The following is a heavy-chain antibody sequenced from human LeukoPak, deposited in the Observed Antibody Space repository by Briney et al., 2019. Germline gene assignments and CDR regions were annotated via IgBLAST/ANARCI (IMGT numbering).Heavy chain of an antibody. CDR1: GGSISSGSYY. Sequence: SETLSLTCTVSGGSISSGSYYWSWIRQPAGKGLEWIGRIYTSGSTNYNPSLKSRVTISVDTSKNQFSLKLSSVTAADTAVYYCARDRAGSSWYNFDYWGQGTLVTVSS. V-gene: IGHV4-61*02. CDR3: ARDRAGSSWYNFDY. J-gene: IGHJ4*02. CDR2: IYTSGST. D-gene: IGHD6-13*01.